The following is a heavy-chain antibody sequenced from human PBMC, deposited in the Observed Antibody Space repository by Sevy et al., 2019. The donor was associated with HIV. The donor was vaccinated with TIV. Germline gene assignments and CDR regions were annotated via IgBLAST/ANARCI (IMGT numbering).Heavy chain of an antibody. CDR1: GFTFSANW. D-gene: IGHD3-16*01. Sequence: GGSPRLSCAASGFTFSANWMNWVRQAPGKGLEWVANIKGDGSDKHYVDSEEGRFTISRDNAKNLLYLQMNSLRVEDTAVYYCAHETFGRFESWGQGTLVTVSS. V-gene: IGHV3-7*01. J-gene: IGHJ4*02. CDR3: AHETFGRFES. CDR2: IKGDGSDK.